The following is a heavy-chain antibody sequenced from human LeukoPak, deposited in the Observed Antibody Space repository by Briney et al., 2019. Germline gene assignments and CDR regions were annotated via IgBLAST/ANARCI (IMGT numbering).Heavy chain of an antibody. J-gene: IGHJ4*02. V-gene: IGHV1-18*04. CDR2: ISAYNGNT. CDR3: ARDFRLGELSSYEYYFDY. Sequence: ASVKVSCKASGYTFTSYGISWVRQAPGQGLEWMGWISAYNGNTNYAQKLQGRVTMTTDTSTSTAYMELRSLRSDDTAVYYCARDFRLGELSSYEYYFDYWGQGTLVTVSS. CDR1: GYTFTSYG. D-gene: IGHD3-16*02.